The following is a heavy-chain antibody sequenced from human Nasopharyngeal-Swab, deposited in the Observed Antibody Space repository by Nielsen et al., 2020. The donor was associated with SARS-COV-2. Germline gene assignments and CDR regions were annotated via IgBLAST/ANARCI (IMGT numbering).Heavy chain of an antibody. D-gene: IGHD2-15*01. J-gene: IGHJ4*02. CDR3: ARETRDPRYCSGGSCYSVHYFDY. CDR2: IYYSGST. CDR1: GGSISSGGYY. V-gene: IGHV4-31*03. Sequence: LRLSCTVSGGSISSGGYYWSWIRQHPGKGLEWIGYIYYSGSTYYNPSLKSRVTISVDTSKNQFSLKLSSVTAADTAVYYCARETRDPRYCSGGSCYSVHYFDYWGQGTLVTVSS.